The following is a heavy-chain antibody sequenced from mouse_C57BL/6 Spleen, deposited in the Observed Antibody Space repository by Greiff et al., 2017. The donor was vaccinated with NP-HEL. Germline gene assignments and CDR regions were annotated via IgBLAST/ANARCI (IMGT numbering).Heavy chain of an antibody. CDR1: GYAFSSSW. V-gene: IGHV1-82*01. Sequence: VQLQQSGPELVKPGASVKISCKASGYAFSSSWMNWVKQRPGKGLEWIGRIYPGDGDTNYNGKFKGKATLTADKSSSTAYMQLSSLTSEESAVYCGARSPSTGVATGAMDYWGQGTSVTVSS. CDR2: IYPGDGDT. D-gene: IGHD1-1*01. CDR3: ARSPSTGVATGAMDY. J-gene: IGHJ4*01.